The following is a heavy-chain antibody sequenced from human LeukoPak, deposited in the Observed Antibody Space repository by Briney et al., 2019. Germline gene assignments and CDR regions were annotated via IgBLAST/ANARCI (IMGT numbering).Heavy chain of an antibody. Sequence: KTSETMSLTCTVSAGSISSISYYWDWIRHTPGKGLEWIASIYYSGSTYSNPCLRTRVTITVGASKNQSSLKLSSVTAADTAVYYCARRTRITIFGVVISPFDYWGQGTLVTVSS. CDR1: AGSISSISYY. CDR3: ARRTRITIFGVVISPFDY. CDR2: IYYSGST. V-gene: IGHV4-39*01. D-gene: IGHD3-3*01. J-gene: IGHJ4*02.